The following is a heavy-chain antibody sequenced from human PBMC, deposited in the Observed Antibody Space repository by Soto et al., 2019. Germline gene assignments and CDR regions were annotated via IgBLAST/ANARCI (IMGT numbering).Heavy chain of an antibody. CDR3: ARIGAVGATPPAFDY. CDR2: IDWDDDK. J-gene: IGHJ4*02. V-gene: IGHV2-70*11. Sequence: SGPTLVNPTQTLTLTCTFSGFSLSTSGMCVSWIRQPPGKALEWLARIDWDDDKYYSTSLKTRLTISKDTSKNQVVLTMTNMDPVYTATYYCARIGAVGATPPAFDYWGQGTLVTVSS. D-gene: IGHD1-26*01. CDR1: GFSLSTSGMC.